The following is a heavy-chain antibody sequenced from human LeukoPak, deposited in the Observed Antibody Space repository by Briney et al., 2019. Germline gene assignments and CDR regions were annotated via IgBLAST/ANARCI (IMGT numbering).Heavy chain of an antibody. Sequence: PGGSLRLSCAASGFTFSSYAMHWVRQAPGKGLEYVSAISGNGGSTYYANSVKGRFTISRDNSKNTLYLQMGSLRAEDMAVYYCASNTDPPIWGQGTMVTVSS. CDR1: GFTFSSYA. CDR2: ISGNGGST. J-gene: IGHJ3*02. CDR3: ASNTDPPI. V-gene: IGHV3-64*01.